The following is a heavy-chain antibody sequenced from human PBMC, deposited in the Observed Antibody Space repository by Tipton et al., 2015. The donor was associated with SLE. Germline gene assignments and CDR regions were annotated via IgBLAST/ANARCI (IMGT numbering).Heavy chain of an antibody. J-gene: IGHJ1*01. Sequence: TLSLTCTVSGGSISVHYWTWIRQPPGKGLEWIGYIYYNGSTNYNPSLKSRVTISVDTSKNQFSLKLSSVTAADTAVYYCARDARGSSGWLYFQHWGQGTLVTVSS. D-gene: IGHD6-19*01. CDR2: IYYNGST. V-gene: IGHV4-59*11. CDR1: GGSISVHY. CDR3: ARDARGSSGWLYFQH.